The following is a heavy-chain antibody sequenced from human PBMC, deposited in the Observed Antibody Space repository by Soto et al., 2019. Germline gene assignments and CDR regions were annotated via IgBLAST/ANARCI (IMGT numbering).Heavy chain of an antibody. CDR2: ISSNGGST. V-gene: IGHV3-64D*08. Sequence: GGSLRLSCSASGFTFSSYAMHWVRQAPGKGLEYVSAISSNGGSTYYADSVKGRFTISRDNSKNTLYLQMSSLRAEDTAVYYCVKDRRITFFGVVKEIDYWGQGTLVTVSS. J-gene: IGHJ4*02. CDR1: GFTFSSYA. D-gene: IGHD3-3*01. CDR3: VKDRRITFFGVVKEIDY.